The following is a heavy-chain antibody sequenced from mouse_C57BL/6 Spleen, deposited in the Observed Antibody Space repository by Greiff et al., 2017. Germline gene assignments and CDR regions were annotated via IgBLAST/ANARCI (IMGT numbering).Heavy chain of an antibody. CDR3: ARYESSGKDY. J-gene: IGHJ2*01. CDR1: GYTFTSYW. CDR2: IDPSDSYT. D-gene: IGHD3-2*02. V-gene: IGHV1-69*01. Sequence: VQLQQPGAELVMPGASVKLSCKASGYTFTSYWMHWVKQRPGQGLEWIGEIDPSDSYTNYNQKFKGKSTLTVDKSSSTAYMQLSSLTSEDSAVYYCARYESSGKDYWGQGTTLTVSS.